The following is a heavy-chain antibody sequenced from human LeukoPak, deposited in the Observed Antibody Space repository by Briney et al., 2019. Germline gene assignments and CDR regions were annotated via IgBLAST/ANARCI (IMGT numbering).Heavy chain of an antibody. CDR3: ARGMIQLWH. CDR2: IYSGGST. D-gene: IGHD5-18*01. Sequence: QSGGSLRLSCAASGFTVSSNHMSWVRQAPGKGLEWVAAIYSGGSTHYADSVKGRLTVSRDNSKNTLYLQMNSLRAEDTAVYYCARGMIQLWHWGQGTLVTVSS. J-gene: IGHJ4*02. V-gene: IGHV3-53*01. CDR1: GFTVSSNH.